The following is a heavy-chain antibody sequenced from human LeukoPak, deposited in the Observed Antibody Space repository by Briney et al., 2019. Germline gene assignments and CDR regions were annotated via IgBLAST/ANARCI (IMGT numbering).Heavy chain of an antibody. CDR2: IYYSGST. CDR1: GGSFSGYY. CDR3: ARDAYYYDSSGYYGRVFDY. V-gene: IGHV4-59*01. J-gene: IGHJ4*02. Sequence: PSETLSLTCAVYGGSFSGYYWSWIRQPPGKGLEWIGYIYYSGSTNYNPSLKSRVTISVDTSKNQFSLKLSSVTAADTAVYYCARDAYYYDSSGYYGRVFDYWGQGTLVTVSS. D-gene: IGHD3-22*01.